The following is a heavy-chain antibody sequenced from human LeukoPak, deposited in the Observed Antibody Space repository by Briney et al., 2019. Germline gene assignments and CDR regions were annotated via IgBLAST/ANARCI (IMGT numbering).Heavy chain of an antibody. CDR1: GYVFTSYY. CDR3: ARDGGGPSSTSSLTAFDI. V-gene: IGHV1-46*01. Sequence: PRASVKVSCKASGYVFTSYYIHWMRQAPGQGLEWMGKINPSGGRTNYAQKFQDRVTLTSDTSTSTAYMDLSSLRFEDTAVYYCARDGGGPSSTSSLTAFDIWGQGTMVTVSS. D-gene: IGHD2-2*01. J-gene: IGHJ3*02. CDR2: INPSGGRT.